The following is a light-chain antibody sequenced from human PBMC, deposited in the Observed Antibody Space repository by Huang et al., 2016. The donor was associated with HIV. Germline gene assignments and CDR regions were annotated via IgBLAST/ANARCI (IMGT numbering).Light chain of an antibody. CDR3: QQYNNWHLT. J-gene: IGKJ4*01. CDR2: GST. CDR1: QSVITN. Sequence: IVMTQTPATLPVSPGGRATLSCRASQSVITNLDWYQQKPGQTPRLIIYGSTTRATGVPARFSGSVSGTDFTLTINSLQSEDFGIYYCQQYNNWHLTFGGGTKV. V-gene: IGKV3-15*01.